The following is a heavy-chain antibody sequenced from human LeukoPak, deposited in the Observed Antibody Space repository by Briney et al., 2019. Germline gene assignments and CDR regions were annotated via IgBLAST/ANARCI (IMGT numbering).Heavy chain of an antibody. CDR1: GGSISSYY. V-gene: IGHV4-59*01. Sequence: SETLSLTCTVSGGSISSYYWSWIRQPPGKGLEWIGYIYYSGSTNYNPSLKSQVTISVDTSKNQFSLKLSSVTAADTAVYYCARIAGDYYDSSGYYPNWFDPWGQGTLVTVSS. CDR2: IYYSGST. D-gene: IGHD3-22*01. CDR3: ARIAGDYYDSSGYYPNWFDP. J-gene: IGHJ5*02.